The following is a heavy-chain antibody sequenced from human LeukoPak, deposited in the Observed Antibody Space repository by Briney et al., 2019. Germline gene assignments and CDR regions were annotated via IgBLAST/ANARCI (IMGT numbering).Heavy chain of an antibody. CDR3: ARKTPMDV. CDR1: GFTFSSYA. Sequence: GGSLRLSCAASGFTFSSYAMRWVRQAPGKGLEWVAVISYDGSNKYYADSVKGRFTISRDNSKNTLYLQMNSLRAEDTAVYYCARKTPMDVWGKGTTVTVSS. CDR2: ISYDGSNK. D-gene: IGHD4-23*01. V-gene: IGHV3-30*01. J-gene: IGHJ6*03.